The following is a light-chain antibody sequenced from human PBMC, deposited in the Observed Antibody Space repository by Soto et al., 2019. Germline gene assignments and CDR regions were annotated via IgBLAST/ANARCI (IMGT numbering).Light chain of an antibody. J-gene: IGKJ4*01. CDR3: QKYNSAPPFT. Sequence: DIQMTQSPSSLSASVGDRVTITCRASQGISNYLAWYQQKPGKVPKLLIYAASTLQSGVPSRFSGSGSVTDFTLTISSLQPEDVATYYCQKYNSAPPFTFGGGTKVEIK. CDR1: QGISNY. CDR2: AAS. V-gene: IGKV1-27*01.